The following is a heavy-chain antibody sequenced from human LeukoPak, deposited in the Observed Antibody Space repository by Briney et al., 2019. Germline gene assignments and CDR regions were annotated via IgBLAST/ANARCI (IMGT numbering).Heavy chain of an antibody. Sequence: SETLSLTCAVYGGSFSGFYWTWIRQPPGKGLEWIGYIYYSGSTNYNPSLKSRVTISVDTSKNQFSLKLSSVTAADTAVYYCARDSVAIRYWGQGTLVTVSS. CDR1: GGSFSGFY. J-gene: IGHJ4*02. D-gene: IGHD6-19*01. V-gene: IGHV4-59*01. CDR2: IYYSGST. CDR3: ARDSVAIRY.